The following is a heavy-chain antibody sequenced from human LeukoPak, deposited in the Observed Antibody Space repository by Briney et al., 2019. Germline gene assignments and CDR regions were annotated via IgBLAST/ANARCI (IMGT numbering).Heavy chain of an antibody. J-gene: IGHJ4*02. CDR1: GFTFGDYA. D-gene: IGHD3-10*02. Sequence: GGSLRLSCAASGFTFGDYAMHWVRQAPGKGLEWVCVISGDGDTTKYADSVKGRYTISRDNSKKSLYLQMNSLRTEDTALYYCAKDMSGGVDYWGQGTLVSVSS. CDR2: ISGDGDTT. CDR3: AKDMSGGVDY. V-gene: IGHV3-43*02.